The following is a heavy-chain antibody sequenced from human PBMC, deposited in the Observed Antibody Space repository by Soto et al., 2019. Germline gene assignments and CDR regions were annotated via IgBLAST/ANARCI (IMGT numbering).Heavy chain of an antibody. CDR1: GFTFSSYG. D-gene: IGHD4-17*01. J-gene: IGHJ3*02. CDR2: IWYDGSNK. CDR3: ARDQATVTTADAFDI. Sequence: GGSLRLSCAASGFTFSSYGMHWVRQAPGKGLEWVAVIWYDGSNKYYADSVKGRFTISRDNSKNTLYLQMNSLRAEDTAVYYCARDQATVTTADAFDIWGQGTMVTVSS. V-gene: IGHV3-33*01.